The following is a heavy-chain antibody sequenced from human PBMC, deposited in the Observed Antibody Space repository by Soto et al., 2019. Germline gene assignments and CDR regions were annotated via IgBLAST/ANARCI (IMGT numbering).Heavy chain of an antibody. CDR3: ARSVEGHFDY. V-gene: IGHV3-48*02. CDR2: ITSDTNTI. J-gene: IGHJ4*02. CDR1: GFPFSIYS. D-gene: IGHD6-19*01. Sequence: EVQLVESGGGLAQPGGSLRLSCAASGFPFSIYSMNWVRQAPGKGLEWSSYITSDTNTIKYADSVKGRFTISRDNAKNLVYLQMNSLRDEDTAVYFCARSVEGHFDYWGQGTVVTVSS.